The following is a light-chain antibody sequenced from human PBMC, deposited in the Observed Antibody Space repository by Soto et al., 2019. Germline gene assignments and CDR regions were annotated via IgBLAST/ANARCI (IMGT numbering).Light chain of an antibody. CDR3: SSYTSTTTRV. Sequence: QSALTQPAAVSGSPGQSITISCTGTSSDVGGYNYVSWYQQHPGKGPKLMIYEVSNRPSGVSNRFSGSKSGNTATLTISVLQAEDEAEYYCSSYTSTTTRVFGTGTKVTVL. CDR1: SSDVGGYNY. CDR2: EVS. J-gene: IGLJ1*01. V-gene: IGLV2-14*03.